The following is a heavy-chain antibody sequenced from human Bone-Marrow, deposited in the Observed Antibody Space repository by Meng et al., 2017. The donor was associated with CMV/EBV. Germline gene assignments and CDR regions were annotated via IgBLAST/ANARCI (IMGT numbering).Heavy chain of an antibody. Sequence: ASVKVSCKASGYTFTGYDINWVRQATGQGLEWMGWMNPNSGNTGYAQKFQGRVTMTRNTSISTAYMELSSLRSEDTAVYYCARVKTGYCSSTSCYPPLYGMDVWGQGTTVAVSS. CDR2: MNPNSGNT. D-gene: IGHD2-2*01. V-gene: IGHV1-8*01. J-gene: IGHJ6*02. CDR1: GYTFTGYD. CDR3: ARVKTGYCSSTSCYPPLYGMDV.